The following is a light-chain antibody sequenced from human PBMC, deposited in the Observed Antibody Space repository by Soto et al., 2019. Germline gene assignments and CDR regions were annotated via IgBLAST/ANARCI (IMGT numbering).Light chain of an antibody. V-gene: IGLV3-21*04. CDR2: YDR. Sequence: SYELTQPPSVSVAPGKTARITCGGNNIGSKSVYWYHQKPGQAPVLVIYYDRDRPSGIPERFSGSNSGNTATLTISRVEAGDEVDYYWQVCDSSSDHYVFGTGTKVTVL. CDR1: NIGSKS. CDR3: QVCDSSSDHYV. J-gene: IGLJ1*01.